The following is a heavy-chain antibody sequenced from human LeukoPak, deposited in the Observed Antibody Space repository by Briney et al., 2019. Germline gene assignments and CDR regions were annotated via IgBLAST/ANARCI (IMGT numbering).Heavy chain of an antibody. Sequence: PSETLSLTCTVSGGSISSGYYWGWIRQPPGKGLEWIGSIYHSGSTYYNPSLKGRVTISVDTSKNQFSLKLSSVTAADTAVYYCASLFSGSYHNWFDPWGQGTLVTVSS. CDR2: IYHSGST. V-gene: IGHV4-38-2*02. CDR3: ASLFSGSYHNWFDP. CDR1: GGSISSGYY. D-gene: IGHD1-26*01. J-gene: IGHJ5*02.